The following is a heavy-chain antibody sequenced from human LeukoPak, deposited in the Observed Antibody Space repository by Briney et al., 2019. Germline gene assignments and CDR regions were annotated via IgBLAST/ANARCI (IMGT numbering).Heavy chain of an antibody. Sequence: ASLKVSCKASGYTFTSYDINWVRQATGQGLEWMGWMNPNSGNTGYAQKFQGRVTITRNTSIRTAYMELSSLRSDDTAVYYCARGATDYYYYYMDVWGKGTTVTVSS. CDR1: GYTFTSYD. D-gene: IGHD1-26*01. CDR2: MNPNSGNT. J-gene: IGHJ6*03. CDR3: ARGATDYYYYYMDV. V-gene: IGHV1-8*03.